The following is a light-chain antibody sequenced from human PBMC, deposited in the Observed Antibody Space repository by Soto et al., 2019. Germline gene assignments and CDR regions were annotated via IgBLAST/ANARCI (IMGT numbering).Light chain of an antibody. Sequence: DIQMTQSPSSLSAYVGDRVTITCQASQDINSYLIWYQQKPGKVPTVLIYDASNLETGVPSRFSGSGSGTDFAFTISSLQPEDIATYYCQQYDSLPLTFGGGTKVHI. CDR3: QQYDSLPLT. V-gene: IGKV1-33*01. CDR1: QDINSY. J-gene: IGKJ4*01. CDR2: DAS.